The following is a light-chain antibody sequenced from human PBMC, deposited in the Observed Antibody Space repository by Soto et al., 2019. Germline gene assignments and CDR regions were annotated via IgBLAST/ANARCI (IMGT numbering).Light chain of an antibody. J-gene: IGKJ3*01. CDR3: QQSAT. CDR2: DAS. Sequence: EMMLTQSPGTLSLSPGDRATLSCRASQIVRSNSLAWYQQRPGQPPRLFIYDASSRPPGIPDRFSGSGSGTDFTLTISRLEPEDFAVYYCQQSATFGPGTKVDIK. CDR1: QIVRSNS. V-gene: IGKV3-20*01.